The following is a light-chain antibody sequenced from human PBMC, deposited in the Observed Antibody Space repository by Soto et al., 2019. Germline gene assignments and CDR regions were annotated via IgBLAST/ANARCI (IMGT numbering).Light chain of an antibody. CDR1: SSNIGSNY. CDR2: RNN. J-gene: IGLJ2*01. CDR3: AAWDDSLRGRL. Sequence: QSVLTQPPSASGTPGQRVTISCSGSSSNIGSNYVFWYQHLPGTAHKLLIYRNNQRPSGVPDRFSGSKSGTSASLAISGRRSEDEADYYCAAWDDSLRGRLFGGGTKLNVL. V-gene: IGLV1-47*01.